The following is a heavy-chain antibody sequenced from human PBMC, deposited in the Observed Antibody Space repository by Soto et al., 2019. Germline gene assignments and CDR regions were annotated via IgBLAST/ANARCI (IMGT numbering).Heavy chain of an antibody. CDR1: GYTFTNHG. V-gene: IGHV1-18*01. J-gene: IGHJ4*02. D-gene: IGHD1-1*01. CDR3: TRDIQIDNTSGGPDD. CDR2: ISAYNGKT. Sequence: QVQLVQSSAEVKNPGASVKVSCKTSGYTFTNHGFSWMRQAPGQGLEWMGWISAYNGKTNYAQNFQGRVTMTTDTSTNTANMELRILRSDDTAVYFCTRDIQIDNTSGGPDDWGQGTLVTVSS.